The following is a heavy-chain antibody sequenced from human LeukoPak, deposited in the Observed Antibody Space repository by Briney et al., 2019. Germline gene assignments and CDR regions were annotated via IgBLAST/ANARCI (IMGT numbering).Heavy chain of an antibody. J-gene: IGHJ5*02. CDR1: GYTFTGYY. Sequence: GASVKVSCKASGYTFTGYYMHWVRQAPGQGLEWRGWINPNSGGTNYAQKFQGRVSMTRDTSISTAYMELSRLRSDDTAVYYCAREASMIVVVMNWFDPWGQGTLVPVSS. V-gene: IGHV1-2*02. CDR2: INPNSGGT. D-gene: IGHD3-22*01. CDR3: AREASMIVVVMNWFDP.